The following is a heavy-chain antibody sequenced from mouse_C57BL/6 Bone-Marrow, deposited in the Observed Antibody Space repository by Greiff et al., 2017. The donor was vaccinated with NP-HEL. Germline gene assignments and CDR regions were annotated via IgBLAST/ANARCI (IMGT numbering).Heavy chain of an antibody. J-gene: IGHJ2*01. Sequence: EVQLVESGGGLVQPGGSLKLSCAASGFTFSDYYMYWVRQTPEKRLEWVAYISNGGGSTYYPDTVKGRFTISRANAKNTLYLQMSRLKSEDTAMYYCARYNSGLFDYWGQGTTLTVSS. V-gene: IGHV5-12*01. CDR3: ARYNSGLFDY. CDR2: ISNGGGST. CDR1: GFTFSDYY. D-gene: IGHD3-1*01.